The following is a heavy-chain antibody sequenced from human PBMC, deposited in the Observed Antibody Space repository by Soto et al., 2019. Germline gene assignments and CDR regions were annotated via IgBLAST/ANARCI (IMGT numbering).Heavy chain of an antibody. Sequence: SLRLSCAASGFTFSSYAMSWVRQAPGKGLEWVSAISGSGGSTYYADSVKGRFTISRDNSKNTLYLQMNSLRAEDTAVYYCAKEQTYYDFWSGYYSPYYFDYWGQGTLVTVSS. D-gene: IGHD3-3*01. J-gene: IGHJ4*02. CDR3: AKEQTYYDFWSGYYSPYYFDY. CDR1: GFTFSSYA. V-gene: IGHV3-23*01. CDR2: ISGSGGST.